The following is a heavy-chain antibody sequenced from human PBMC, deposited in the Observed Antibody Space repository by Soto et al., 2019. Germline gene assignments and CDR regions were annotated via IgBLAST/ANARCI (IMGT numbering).Heavy chain of an antibody. CDR2: VYHSGST. Sequence: QVQLQESGPGLVKPSQTLSLTCSVSGDSIRGGGHYWNWIRQVAGKGLEWIGYVYHSGSTHYNPSHRGRLTISIATSKNKFSLRLISATAADTALYYCERDTGLAATVWGYWGNGTQVTVSS. CDR3: ERDTGLAATVWGY. V-gene: IGHV4-31*03. CDR1: GDSIRGGGHY. D-gene: IGHD6-25*01. J-gene: IGHJ4*03.